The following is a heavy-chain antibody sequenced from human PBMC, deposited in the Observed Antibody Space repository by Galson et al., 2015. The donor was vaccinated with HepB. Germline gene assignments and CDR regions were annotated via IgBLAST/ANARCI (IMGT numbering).Heavy chain of an antibody. CDR3: AKDYLPYYDRWGSYSDLYYFDY. V-gene: IGHV3-23*01. D-gene: IGHD3-22*01. J-gene: IGHJ4*02. Sequence: SLRLSCAASGFTFNYHDMNWVRQAPGKGLEWVASISGSGSSTYYTDSVKGRFTISRDNSLDTVDLQMDSLRVDDTAVYYCAKDYLPYYDRWGSYSDLYYFDYWGQGTLVTVSS. CDR1: GFTFNYHD. CDR2: ISGSGSST.